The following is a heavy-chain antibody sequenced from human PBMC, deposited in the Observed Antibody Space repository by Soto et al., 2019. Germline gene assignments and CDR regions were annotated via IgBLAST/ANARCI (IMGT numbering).Heavy chain of an antibody. J-gene: IGHJ4*02. CDR2: INPSGGST. CDR3: ARENYGGLWTGYPVHFDY. CDR1: GYTFTSYY. V-gene: IGHV1-46*03. Sequence: ASVKVSCKASGYTFTSYYMHWVRQAPGQGLEWMGIINPSGGSTSYAQKFQGRVTMTRDTSTSTVYMELSSLRSEDTAVYYCARENYGGLWTGYPVHFDYWGQGTLVTVSS. D-gene: IGHD4-17*01.